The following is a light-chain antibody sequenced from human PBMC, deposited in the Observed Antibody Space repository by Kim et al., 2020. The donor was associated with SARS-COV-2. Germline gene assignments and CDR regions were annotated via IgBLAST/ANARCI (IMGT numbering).Light chain of an antibody. J-gene: IGLJ3*02. Sequence: PGEAVTISCTGTSSGCGGYNYFPRYPKHPGKAPKLMIYDVSKRPSGVPDRFSGSKSGNTASLTISGLQAEDEADYYCCSYAGSWVFGGGTQLTVL. CDR3: CSYAGSWV. CDR2: DVS. CDR1: SSGCGGYNY. V-gene: IGLV2-11*01.